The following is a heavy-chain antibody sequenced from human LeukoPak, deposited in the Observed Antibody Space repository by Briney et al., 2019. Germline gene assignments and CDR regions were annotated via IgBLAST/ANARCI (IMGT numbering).Heavy chain of an antibody. CDR1: GFTFSSYV. Sequence: GGSLRLSCAASGFTFSSYVMSWVRQAPGKGLEWVSVIGGSGGSTYYADSVKGRFTISRDNSKNTLYLQMSSLRAEDTAVYYCAKKKRELRGFDYWGQGTLVTVSS. J-gene: IGHJ4*02. CDR3: AKKKRELRGFDY. V-gene: IGHV3-23*01. CDR2: IGGSGGST. D-gene: IGHD1-7*01.